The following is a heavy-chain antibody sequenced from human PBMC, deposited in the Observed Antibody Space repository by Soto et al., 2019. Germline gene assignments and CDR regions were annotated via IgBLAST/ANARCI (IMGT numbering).Heavy chain of an antibody. CDR2: LSAYSGNT. D-gene: IGHD4-17*01. V-gene: IGHV1-18*04. J-gene: IGHJ4*01. Sequence: QVQLVPSGAEVKKPGASVKVSCKASGYTFTTYGITWVRQAPGQGLEWMGWLSAYSGNTNYAQKLQGRLTVTTDTSTNTAYMDLRSLRSDDTAVYYCARVVKAGDYGDYGRYYFDYWGHGTLVTVSS. CDR1: GYTFTTYG. CDR3: ARVVKAGDYGDYGRYYFDY.